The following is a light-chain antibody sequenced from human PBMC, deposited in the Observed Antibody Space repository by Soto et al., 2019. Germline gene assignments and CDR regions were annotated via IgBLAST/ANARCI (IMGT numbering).Light chain of an antibody. J-gene: IGLJ3*02. V-gene: IGLV2-11*01. Sequence: QSVLTQPRSVSGSPGQSVAISCTGTNSDIGDYKFVSWYQQHPGKAPKVMIYDVSKRPSGVPDRCSGSKSGNTASLTISGLQAEDEADYYCCSYPGTHTWVFGGGTKLTVL. CDR3: CSYPGTHTWV. CDR1: NSDIGDYKF. CDR2: DVS.